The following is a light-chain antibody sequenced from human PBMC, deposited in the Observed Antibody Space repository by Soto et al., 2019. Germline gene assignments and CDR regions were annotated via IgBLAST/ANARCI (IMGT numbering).Light chain of an antibody. Sequence: DIQMTQSPSTLSASVGDRVTITCRASQTISNWLAWYQQKPGKAPKLLIYKASNLESGVPSRFSGSGSGTEFTLTISCLQPDDFATYYCQQYNSTFGQGTKVEIK. CDR1: QTISNW. V-gene: IGKV1-5*03. CDR3: QQYNST. CDR2: KAS. J-gene: IGKJ1*01.